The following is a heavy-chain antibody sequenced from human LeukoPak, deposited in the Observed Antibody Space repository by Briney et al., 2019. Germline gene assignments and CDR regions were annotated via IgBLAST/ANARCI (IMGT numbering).Heavy chain of an antibody. Sequence: SQTLSLTCTVSGGSISSGGYYWSWIRQHPGKGLEWIGYIYYSGSTYYNPSLKSRVTISVDTSKNQFSLKLSSVTAADTAVHYCARGTDWSNACDYWGQGTLVTVSS. D-gene: IGHD1/OR15-1a*01. V-gene: IGHV4-31*03. CDR1: GGSISSGGYY. CDR3: ARGTDWSNACDY. J-gene: IGHJ4*02. CDR2: IYYSGST.